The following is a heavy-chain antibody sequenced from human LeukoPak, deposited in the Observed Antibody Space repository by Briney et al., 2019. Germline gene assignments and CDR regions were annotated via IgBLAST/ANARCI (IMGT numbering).Heavy chain of an antibody. V-gene: IGHV3-23*01. J-gene: IGHJ3*02. D-gene: IGHD3-16*01. CDR3: AKDGGSYFATDPFDI. CDR1: GFTFSDYG. Sequence: GGSLRLSCAGSGFTFSDYGMNWVRQAPGKGLEWVSVISGSGQSIHYADSVKGRFTISRDNSENTVYLQMNSLRAEDTVLYYCAKDGGSYFATDPFDIWGQGTMVTVSS. CDR2: ISGSGQSI.